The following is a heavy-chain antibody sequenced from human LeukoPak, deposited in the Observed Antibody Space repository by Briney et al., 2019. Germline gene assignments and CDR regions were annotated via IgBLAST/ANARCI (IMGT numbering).Heavy chain of an antibody. CDR1: GGSISSYY. J-gene: IGHJ4*02. Sequence: PSETLSLTCTVSGGSISSYYWSWIRQPPGKGLEWIGYIYYSGSTNYSPSLKSRVTISIDTSKNQLSLKLSSVTAADTAVYYCAKGGGGPYESSGYPDFWGQGTLVTVSS. CDR2: IYYSGST. D-gene: IGHD3-22*01. V-gene: IGHV4-59*01. CDR3: AKGGGGPYESSGYPDF.